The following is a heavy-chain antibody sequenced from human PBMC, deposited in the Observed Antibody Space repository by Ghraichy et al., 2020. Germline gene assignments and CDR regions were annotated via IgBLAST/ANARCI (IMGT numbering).Heavy chain of an antibody. D-gene: IGHD2-15*01. V-gene: IGHV3-23*01. CDR2: ISGSGGST. CDR1: GFTFSSYA. J-gene: IGHJ4*02. Sequence: GGSLRLSCAASGFTFSSYAMSWVRQAPGKGLEWVSAISGSGGSTYYADSVKGRFTISRDNSKNTLYLQMNSLRAEDTAVYYCAKGGRVVVAARSGGDYWGQGTLVTVSS. CDR3: AKGGRVVVAARSGGDY.